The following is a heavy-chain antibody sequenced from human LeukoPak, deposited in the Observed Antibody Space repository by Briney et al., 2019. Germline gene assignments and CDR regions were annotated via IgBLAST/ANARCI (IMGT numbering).Heavy chain of an antibody. D-gene: IGHD5-24*01. CDR3: ARNLEMATITSPFDI. CDR1: GGSISTHN. CDR2: IYYSGST. Sequence: SETRSLTRTVSGGSISTHNWNSIRHSQEKGQEWIGHIYYSGSTNYNPSLKSRVTISVDTSKNQLSLRLSSVTAADSAVYYCARNLEMATITSPFDIWGQGTMVTVSS. J-gene: IGHJ3*02. V-gene: IGHV4-59*11.